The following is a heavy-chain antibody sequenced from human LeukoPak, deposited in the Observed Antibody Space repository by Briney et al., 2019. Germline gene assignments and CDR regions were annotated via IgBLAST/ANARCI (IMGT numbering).Heavy chain of an antibody. D-gene: IGHD2-2*01. Sequence: GGSLRLSCAASGLTVSSSYMTWVRQARGKGLEWVSVIYSGGNTYYADSVKGRFTISRDNSKNTMYLQMNSPGAEDTAVYYCARDVPVVFWGRGTLVIVSS. CDR2: IYSGGNT. J-gene: IGHJ4*02. CDR1: GLTVSSSY. V-gene: IGHV3-53*01. CDR3: ARDVPVVF.